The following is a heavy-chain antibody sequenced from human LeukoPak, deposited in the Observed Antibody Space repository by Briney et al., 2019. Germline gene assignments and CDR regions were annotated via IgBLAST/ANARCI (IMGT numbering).Heavy chain of an antibody. V-gene: IGHV3-23*01. Sequence: GGSLRLSCAASGFTFSSYAMSWVRQAPGKGLEWVSAISGSGGSTYYADSVKGRFTISRDNAKNSLYLQMNSLRAEDTAVYYCASLDIVVVPAAIRPPLFDYWGQGTLVTVSS. D-gene: IGHD2-2*02. CDR3: ASLDIVVVPAAIRPPLFDY. J-gene: IGHJ4*02. CDR1: GFTFSSYA. CDR2: ISGSGGST.